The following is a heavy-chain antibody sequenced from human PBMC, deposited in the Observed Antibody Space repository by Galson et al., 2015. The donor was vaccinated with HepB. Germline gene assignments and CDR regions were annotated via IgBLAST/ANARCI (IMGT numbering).Heavy chain of an antibody. D-gene: IGHD1-1*01. V-gene: IGHV3-7*03. J-gene: IGHJ2*01. CDR2: IKQDGSEK. CDR3: ARAGGVVHYWYFDL. Sequence: SLRLSCAASGFTFSSYWMSWVRQAPGKGLEWVANIKQDGSEKYYVDSVKGRFTISRDNAKNSLYLQMNSLRAEDTAVYYCARAGGVVHYWYFDLWGRGALVTVSS. CDR1: GFTFSSYW.